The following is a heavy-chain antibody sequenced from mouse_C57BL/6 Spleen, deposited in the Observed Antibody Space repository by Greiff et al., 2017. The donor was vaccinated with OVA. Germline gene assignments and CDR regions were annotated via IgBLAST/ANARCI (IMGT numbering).Heavy chain of an antibody. D-gene: IGHD1-1*01. J-gene: IGHJ1*03. CDR1: GYTFTSYW. Sequence: VQLQQPGAELVKPGASVKLSCKASGYTFTSYWMQWVKQRPGQGLEWIGEIDPSDSYTNYNQKFKGKATLTVDTSSSTAYMQLSSLTSEDSAVYYCARRHYYGSSYWYFDVWGTGTTVTVSS. CDR3: ARRHYYGSSYWYFDV. CDR2: IDPSDSYT. V-gene: IGHV1-50*01.